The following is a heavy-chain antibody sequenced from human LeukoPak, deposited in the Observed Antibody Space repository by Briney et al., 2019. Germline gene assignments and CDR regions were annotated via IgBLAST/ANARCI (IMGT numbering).Heavy chain of an antibody. Sequence: GGSLRLSCAASGFTFSSYSMNWVRQAPGKGLEWVSSISSSSSYIYYADSVKGRFTISRDNAKNSLYLQMNSLRAEDTAVYYCGRDLNWLEGEGTECFDYWGRGTLVTVSS. V-gene: IGHV3-21*01. CDR2: ISSSSSYI. CDR3: GRDLNWLEGEGTECFDY. CDR1: GFTFSSYS. D-gene: IGHD3-16*01. J-gene: IGHJ4*02.